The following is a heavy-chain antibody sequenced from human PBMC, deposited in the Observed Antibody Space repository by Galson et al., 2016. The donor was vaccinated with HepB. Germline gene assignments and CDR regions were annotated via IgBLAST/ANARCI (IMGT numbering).Heavy chain of an antibody. Sequence: SLRLSCAASGFTFRTYSMNWVRQAPGKGLAWVSSISSSSSYIYYADSVKGRFTISRDNAKNSLYLQMNGLRAEDTAVYYCARDAGGRWYPYNWFDPWGQGTLVTVSS. J-gene: IGHJ5*02. V-gene: IGHV3-21*01. CDR2: ISSSSSYI. CDR3: ARDAGGRWYPYNWFDP. D-gene: IGHD6-13*01. CDR1: GFTFRTYS.